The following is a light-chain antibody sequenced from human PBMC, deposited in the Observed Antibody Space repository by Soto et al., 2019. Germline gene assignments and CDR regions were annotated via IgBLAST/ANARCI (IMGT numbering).Light chain of an antibody. CDR1: RGASSN. J-gene: IGKJ1*01. CDR2: DAS. V-gene: IGKV3-15*01. Sequence: EIVMTQSPATLSVSPGDRATLSCRASRGASSNLAWYQQKPGQAPRLLIHDASVRATGIPPRFSGSGSDTEFTLTISSLQSGDSAVYYCQQYNNWPWTFGQGTKVEIK. CDR3: QQYNNWPWT.